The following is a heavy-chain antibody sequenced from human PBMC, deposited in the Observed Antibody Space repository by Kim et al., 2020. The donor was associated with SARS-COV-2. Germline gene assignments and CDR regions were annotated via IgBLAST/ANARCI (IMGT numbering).Heavy chain of an antibody. CDR1: GGSFSGYY. D-gene: IGHD6-6*01. CDR2: INHSGST. V-gene: IGHV4-34*01. CDR3: ARRGDSSSSGPHDY. J-gene: IGHJ4*02. Sequence: SETLSLTCAVYGGSFSGYYWSWIRQPPGKGLEWIGEINHSGSTNYNPSLKSRVTISVDTSKNQFSLKLSSVTAADTAVYYCARRGDSSSSGPHDYWGQGT.